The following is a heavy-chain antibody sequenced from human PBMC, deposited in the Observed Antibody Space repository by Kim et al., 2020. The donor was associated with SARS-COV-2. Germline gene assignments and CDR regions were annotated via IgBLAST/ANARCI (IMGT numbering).Heavy chain of an antibody. D-gene: IGHD3-16*01. CDR2: IWYDASKQ. Sequence: GGSLRLSCAASGFTFNNYGMHWVRQAPGKGLEWVAFIWYDASKQYYLDSVKGRFTISIDNSKYTMSLQLNSLRAEDTAVYYCVKGEYNYAADYWGQGTLVTVSS. V-gene: IGHV3-30*02. J-gene: IGHJ4*02. CDR1: GFTFNNYG. CDR3: VKGEYNYAADY.